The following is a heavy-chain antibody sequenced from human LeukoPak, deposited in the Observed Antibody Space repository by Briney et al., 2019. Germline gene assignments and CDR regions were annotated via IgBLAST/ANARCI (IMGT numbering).Heavy chain of an antibody. J-gene: IGHJ5*02. D-gene: IGHD3-22*01. Sequence: PGGSLRLSCAASGFTFSSSTMNWVRQAPGKGLEWVSSISTSSTYIYYADSVKGRFTISRYNAKNSLYLQMNSLRAEDTAVYYCARDLNYHDSSGYYHWGQGTLVTVSS. CDR3: ARDLNYHDSSGYYH. V-gene: IGHV3-21*01. CDR1: GFTFSSST. CDR2: ISTSSTYI.